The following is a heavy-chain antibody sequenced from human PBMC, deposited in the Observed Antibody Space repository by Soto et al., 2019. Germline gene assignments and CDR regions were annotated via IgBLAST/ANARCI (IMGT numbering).Heavy chain of an antibody. CDR2: IDPSDSYT. D-gene: IGHD3-10*01. J-gene: IGHJ4*02. Sequence: GESLKISCKGSGYSFTSYWLSWVRQMPGKGLEWMGRIDPSDSYTNYSPSFQGHVTISADKSISTAYLQWSSLKASDTAMYYCARQYSSGNMWGDYFDYWGQGTLVTVSS. CDR3: ARQYSSGNMWGDYFDY. CDR1: GYSFTSYW. V-gene: IGHV5-10-1*01.